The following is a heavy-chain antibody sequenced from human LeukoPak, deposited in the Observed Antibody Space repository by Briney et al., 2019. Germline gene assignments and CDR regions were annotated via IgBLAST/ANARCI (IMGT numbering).Heavy chain of an antibody. J-gene: IGHJ6*02. Sequence: ASVKVSCKAFGYTFTSYYMHWVRQAPGQGLEWMGIINPSGGSTSYAQKFQGRVTMTRDTSTSTVYMELSSLRSEDTAVYYCASSRARVVGYCSSTSCYAGDYGMDVWGQGTTVTVSS. CDR2: INPSGGST. CDR1: GYTFTSYY. V-gene: IGHV1-46*01. CDR3: ASSRARVVGYCSSTSCYAGDYGMDV. D-gene: IGHD2-2*01.